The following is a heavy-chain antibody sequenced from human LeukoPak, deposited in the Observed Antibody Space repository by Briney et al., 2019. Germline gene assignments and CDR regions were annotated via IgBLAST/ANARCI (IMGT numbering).Heavy chain of an antibody. Sequence: TGGSLRLSCAASGFTFSASGMSWVRQAPGKGLQWVSGILNSGDTTHYADSVKGRFTVSRDNSKNTLYLQMNSLRAEDTAVYYCARSFGSGISYSDYYYMDVWGKGTTVTIPS. CDR1: GFTFSASG. J-gene: IGHJ6*03. CDR3: ARSFGSGISYSDYYYMDV. D-gene: IGHD3-10*01. CDR2: ILNSGDTT. V-gene: IGHV3-23*01.